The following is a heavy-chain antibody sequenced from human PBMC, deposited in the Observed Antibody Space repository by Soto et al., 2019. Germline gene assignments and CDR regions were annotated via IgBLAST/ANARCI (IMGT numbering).Heavy chain of an antibody. J-gene: IGHJ4*02. V-gene: IGHV3-30*18. CDR1: GFTFNIYG. CDR2: ISYDGSNQ. CDR3: AKDQASGQGSFDS. Sequence: SLRLSCAASGFTFNIYGMHWVRQAPDKGLEWVALISYDGSNQYYADSVKGRFTISRDNSKNTLLLQMNSLRADDTAVYYCAKDQASGQGSFDSWGQGTLVTVSS.